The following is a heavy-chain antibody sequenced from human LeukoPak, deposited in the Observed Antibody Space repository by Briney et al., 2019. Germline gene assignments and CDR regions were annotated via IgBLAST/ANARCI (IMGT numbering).Heavy chain of an antibody. CDR3: ARDAGDYATDDNWFDP. Sequence: SVKVSCKASGGTFSNYAFSWVRQAPGQGLEWMGGIIPILGTANYAQKFQGRVTITTDESTSTAYMELSSLRSEDTAVYYCARDAGDYATDDNWFDPWGQGTLVTVSS. D-gene: IGHD4-17*01. J-gene: IGHJ5*02. V-gene: IGHV1-69*05. CDR2: IIPILGTA. CDR1: GGTFSNYA.